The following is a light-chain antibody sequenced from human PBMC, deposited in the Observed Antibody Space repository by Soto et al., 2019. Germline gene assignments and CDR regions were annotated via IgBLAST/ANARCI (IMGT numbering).Light chain of an antibody. J-gene: IGLJ1*01. CDR2: DVS. V-gene: IGLV2-14*03. CDR1: SSYVGSYNY. CDR3: SSYTTSETRV. Sequence: QSALTQPASVSGSPGQSITISCTGTSSYVGSYNYVSWYQHHPGKVPKLMIYDVSSRPSGVSNRFSGSKSGNTASLTISGLQTEHEADYYCSSYTTSETRVFGTGTKVTVL.